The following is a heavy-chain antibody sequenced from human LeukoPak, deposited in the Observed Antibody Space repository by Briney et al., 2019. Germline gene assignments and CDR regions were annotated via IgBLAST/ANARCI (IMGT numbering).Heavy chain of an antibody. CDR3: ARPNITSYYDSRGYDAFDV. D-gene: IGHD3-22*01. CDR2: IYPDDSDT. J-gene: IGHJ3*01. CDR1: GSRFNAYW. Sequence: HGAPLQISCKGSGSRFNAYWIAWVRQLPGKGLEWMGIIYPDDSDTRYSPSFQGQVTISADKSVRTAYWQWSSLKASDTAMYYCARPNITSYYDSRGYDAFDVWGQGTMVTVSS. V-gene: IGHV5-51*01.